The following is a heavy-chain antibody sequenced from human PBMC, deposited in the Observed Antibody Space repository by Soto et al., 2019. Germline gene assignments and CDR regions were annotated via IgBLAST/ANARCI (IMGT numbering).Heavy chain of an antibody. J-gene: IGHJ3*02. V-gene: IGHV3-33*01. D-gene: IGHD3-22*01. Sequence: QVQLVESGGGVVQPGRSLRLSCAASGFTFSSYGMHWVRQAPGKGLEWVAVIWYDGSNKYYADSVKGRFTISRDNSKNTLYLQMNRLRAEDTAVYYCARDFMSSGYYHDAFDIWGQGTMVTVSS. CDR1: GFTFSSYG. CDR3: ARDFMSSGYYHDAFDI. CDR2: IWYDGSNK.